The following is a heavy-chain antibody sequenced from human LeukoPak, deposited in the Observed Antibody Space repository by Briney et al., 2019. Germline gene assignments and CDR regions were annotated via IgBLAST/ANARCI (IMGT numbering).Heavy chain of an antibody. CDR1: GYTFTDSD. CDR3: ARAQGSGWYDGLGY. J-gene: IGHJ4*02. D-gene: IGHD6-19*01. V-gene: IGHV1-2*02. CDR2: INPNNGET. Sequence: ASVKVSCKASGYTFTDSDIDWGGQAPGQGVGGRGWINPNNGETNYLGKFQGRVTMTRDTSINTAYMELSRLKSDDTAVYYCARAQGSGWYDGLGYWGQGTLVTVSS.